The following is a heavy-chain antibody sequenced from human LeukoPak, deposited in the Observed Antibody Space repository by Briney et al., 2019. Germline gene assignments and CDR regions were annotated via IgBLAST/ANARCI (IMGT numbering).Heavy chain of an antibody. CDR3: ARGRYNWNGGLDY. V-gene: IGHV4-34*01. CDR2: INHSGST. CDR1: GGSFSGYY. Sequence: SETLSLTCAVYGGSFSGYYWSWIRQPPGKGLEWIGEINHSGSTNYNPSLKSRVTISVDTSKNQFSLKLSSVTAADTAVYYCARGRYNWNGGLDYWGQGTLVTVSS. D-gene: IGHD1-1*01. J-gene: IGHJ4*02.